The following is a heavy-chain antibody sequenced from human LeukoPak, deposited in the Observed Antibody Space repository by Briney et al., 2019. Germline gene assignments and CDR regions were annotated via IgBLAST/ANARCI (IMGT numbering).Heavy chain of an antibody. D-gene: IGHD2-8*02. CDR2: INPNSRII. CDR1: GFTFSTYW. Sequence: GGSLRLSCAASGFTFSTYWMHWVRQAPGKGLVWVARINPNSRIITYADSVKGRFTISRDNAKNTVYLQMNSLLAEDTAVYYCVRDLVLVYTPGDYFDSWGQGTLVTVSS. CDR3: VRDLVLVYTPGDYFDS. J-gene: IGHJ4*02. V-gene: IGHV3-74*03.